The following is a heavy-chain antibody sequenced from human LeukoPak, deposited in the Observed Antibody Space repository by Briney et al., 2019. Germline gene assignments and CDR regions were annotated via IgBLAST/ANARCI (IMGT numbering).Heavy chain of an antibody. V-gene: IGHV5-51*01. J-gene: IGHJ6*02. CDR1: GFSFTSYW. Sequence: GESRKISCKGSGFSFTSYWIGWVRQMPGKGLEWMGIIYPGDSDTRYSPSFQGQVTISADKSISTAYLQWSSLKASDTAMYYCARVFPTGSYYYYYGMDVWGQGTPVTVSS. CDR2: IYPGDSDT. CDR3: ARVFPTGSYYYYYGMDV. D-gene: IGHD3-10*01.